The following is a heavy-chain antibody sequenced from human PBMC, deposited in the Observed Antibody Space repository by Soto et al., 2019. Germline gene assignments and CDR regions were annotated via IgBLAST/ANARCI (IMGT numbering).Heavy chain of an antibody. CDR1: GFSLTTDRVG. D-gene: IGHD1-26*01. J-gene: IGHJ4*02. Sequence: QITLKESGPTLVKPTQTLTLTCTFSGFSLTTDRVGVGWIRQPPGEALEWLVVIYWDDSKTYRPSLESRLTITKDTSTNQVALTMTTMDSVDTATYYCAHAYGGRSLYWGQGTLVTVSS. CDR2: IYWDDSK. V-gene: IGHV2-5*02. CDR3: AHAYGGRSLY.